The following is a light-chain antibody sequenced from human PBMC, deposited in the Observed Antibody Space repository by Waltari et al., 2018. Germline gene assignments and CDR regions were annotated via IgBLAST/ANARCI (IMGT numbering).Light chain of an antibody. J-gene: IGKJ1*01. V-gene: IGKV3-20*01. CDR1: QSVGRT. CDR2: GAS. CDR3: QHYVRLPAT. Sequence: IVLTQSPGTLSLSPGERATLSCRARQSVGRTLAWYQQKPGQAPRLLMYGASSRATGTPDRFSGSGSGTDFSLTISRLEPEDFAVYYCQHYVRLPATFGQGTKVEIK.